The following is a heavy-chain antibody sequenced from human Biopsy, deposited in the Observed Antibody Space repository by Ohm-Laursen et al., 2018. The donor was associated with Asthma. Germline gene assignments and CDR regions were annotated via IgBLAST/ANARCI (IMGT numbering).Heavy chain of an antibody. CDR1: GFTFSSFG. CDR3: VRDGTDDAFDI. J-gene: IGHJ3*02. D-gene: IGHD1-1*01. CDR2: ISKDASTQ. V-gene: IGHV3-30*03. Sequence: SLRLSCAASGFTFSSFGIHWVRQAPGKGLEWVGVISKDASTQDYADSVKGRFTMARDNSKNTLDLQMNSLREEDTAVYYCVRDGTDDAFDIWGQGTVVSVSS.